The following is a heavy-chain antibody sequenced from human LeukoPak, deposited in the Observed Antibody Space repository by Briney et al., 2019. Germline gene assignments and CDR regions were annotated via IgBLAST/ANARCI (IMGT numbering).Heavy chain of an antibody. CDR3: AKSPSGSGSYTPFDY. V-gene: IGHV3-30*18. CDR2: ISYDGSNK. Sequence: GGSLRLSCAASGFTFSSYGMHWVRQASGKGLEWVAVISYDGSNKYYADSVKGRFTISRDNSKNTLYLQMNSLRAENTAVYYCAKSPSGSGSYTPFDYWSQGTLVTVSS. CDR1: GFTFSSYG. J-gene: IGHJ4*02. D-gene: IGHD3-10*01.